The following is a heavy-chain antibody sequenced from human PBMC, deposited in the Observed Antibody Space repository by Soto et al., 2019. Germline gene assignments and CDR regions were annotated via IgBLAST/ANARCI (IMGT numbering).Heavy chain of an antibody. Sequence: SETLSLTCAVSGGSISSSNWWSWVRQPPGKGLEWIGEIYHSGSTNYNPSLKSRVTISVDTSKNQFSLKLSSVTAADTAVYYCEITTYYYGMDVWGQGTTVTVSS. J-gene: IGHJ6*02. D-gene: IGHD2-2*01. CDR2: IYHSGST. CDR1: GGSISSSNW. CDR3: EITTYYYGMDV. V-gene: IGHV4-4*02.